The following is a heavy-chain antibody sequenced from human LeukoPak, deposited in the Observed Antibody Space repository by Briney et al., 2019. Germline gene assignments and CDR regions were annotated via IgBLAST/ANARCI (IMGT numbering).Heavy chain of an antibody. V-gene: IGHV1-18*04. CDR3: ARDRRWLRLRGDWFDP. J-gene: IGHJ5*02. CDR2: ISAYNGNT. D-gene: IGHD5-24*01. CDR1: GYTFTNYY. Sequence: ASVKVSCKASGYTFTNYYIHWVRQAPGQGLEWMGWISAYNGNTNYAQKLQGRVTMTTDTSTSTAYMELRSLRSDDTAVYYCARDRRWLRLRGDWFDPWGQGTLVTVSS.